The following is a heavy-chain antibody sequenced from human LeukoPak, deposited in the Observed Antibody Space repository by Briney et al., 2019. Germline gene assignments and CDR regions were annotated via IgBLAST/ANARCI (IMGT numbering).Heavy chain of an antibody. CDR3: ARMGPVDIVVVPAAAFYYYYGMDV. V-gene: IGHV1-2*04. CDR1: GYTFTGYY. J-gene: IGHJ6*02. Sequence: GASVKVSCKASGYTFTGYYMHWVRQAPGQGLEWMGWINPNSGGTNYAQKFQGWVTMTRDTSISTAYMELSRLRSDDTAVYYCARMGPVDIVVVPAAAFYYYYGMDVWGQGTTVTVSS. CDR2: INPNSGGT. D-gene: IGHD2-2*01.